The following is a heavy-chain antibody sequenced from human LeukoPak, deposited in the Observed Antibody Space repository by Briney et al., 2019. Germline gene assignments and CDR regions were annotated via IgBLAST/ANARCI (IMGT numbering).Heavy chain of an antibody. CDR2: INPSGTGT. CDR3: ATDHSMANTAWWFDP. J-gene: IGHJ5*02. Sequence: ASVKVSCKASGYTFTGYYMHWVRQAPGQGLEWMGVINPSGTGTSYAQKFQGRITMSRDTSTSTVYMELSSLRPEDTAFYYCATDHSMANTAWWFDPWGQGTLVTVSS. D-gene: IGHD5-24*01. CDR1: GYTFTGYY. V-gene: IGHV1-46*01.